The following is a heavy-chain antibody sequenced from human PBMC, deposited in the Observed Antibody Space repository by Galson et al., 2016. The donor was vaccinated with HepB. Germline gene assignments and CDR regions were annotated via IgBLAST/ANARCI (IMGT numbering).Heavy chain of an antibody. V-gene: IGHV4-61*08. CDR1: SGSVSSGGYY. CDR2: IHNSEST. CDR3: ARDEGLYNGMAV. Sequence: ETLSLTCTVSSGSVSSGGYYWSWIRQPPGKGLEWIGYIHNSESTNYNPSLKTRVTISMDTSKNQFFLKLTSVTAADTAVYYCARDEGLYNGMAVWGQGTTVTVSS. D-gene: IGHD2-2*02. J-gene: IGHJ6*02.